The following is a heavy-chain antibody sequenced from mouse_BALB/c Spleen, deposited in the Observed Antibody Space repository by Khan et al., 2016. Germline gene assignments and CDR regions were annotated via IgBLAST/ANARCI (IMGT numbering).Heavy chain of an antibody. CDR1: GYTFTSYW. Sequence: QVQLQQPGAELVRPGASVKLSCKASGYTFTSYWMNWVKQRPEQGLEWIGRIDPSDSETPYNPKFKDKAILTVDKSSSTAYMTLRSLTSEDSAVYYCARRMTTPGYFDYWGQGTTLTVSS. V-gene: IGHV1-52*01. D-gene: IGHD2-4*01. CDR2: IDPSDSET. J-gene: IGHJ2*01. CDR3: ARRMTTPGYFDY.